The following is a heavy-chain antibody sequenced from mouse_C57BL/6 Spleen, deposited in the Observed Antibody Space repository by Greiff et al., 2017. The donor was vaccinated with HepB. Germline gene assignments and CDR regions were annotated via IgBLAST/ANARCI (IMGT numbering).Heavy chain of an antibody. V-gene: IGHV1-26*01. CDR1: GYTFTDYY. CDR3: ATSGGSWFAY. D-gene: IGHD3-1*01. CDR2: INPNNGGT. J-gene: IGHJ3*01. Sequence: VQLQQSGPELVKPGASVKISCKASGYTFTDYYMNWVKQSHGKSLEWIGDINPNNGGTSYNQKFKGKATLTVDKSSSTAYMELRSLTSEDSAVYYCATSGGSWFAYWGQGTLVTVSA.